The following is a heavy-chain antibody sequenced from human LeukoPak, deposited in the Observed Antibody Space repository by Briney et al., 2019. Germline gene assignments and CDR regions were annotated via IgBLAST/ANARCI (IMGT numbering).Heavy chain of an antibody. CDR3: ARASSEYSSSWVYY. V-gene: IGHV5-51*01. CDR2: IYPGDSDT. Sequence: PGESLKISWKGSGYSFTSYWLGWVRQMTGKGLEWMGIIYPGDSDTRYSLSFQGQVTISADKSISTAYLQWSSLKASDTAMYYCARASSEYSSSWVYYWGQGTLVAVSS. CDR1: GYSFTSYW. D-gene: IGHD6-6*01. J-gene: IGHJ4*02.